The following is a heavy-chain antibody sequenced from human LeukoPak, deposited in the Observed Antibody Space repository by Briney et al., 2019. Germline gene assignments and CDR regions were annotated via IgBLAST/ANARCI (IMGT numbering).Heavy chain of an antibody. CDR1: GGSISTYY. V-gene: IGHV4-59*08. D-gene: IGHD4-17*01. CDR3: ARHDYGDFRGDYGMDV. J-gene: IGHJ6*02. Sequence: PSETLSLTCTVSGGSISTYYWSWIRQPPGRGLEWIGYIYYSGSTNYNPSLKSRVTISVDTSKNQFSLKLSSVTAADTAVYYCARHDYGDFRGDYGMDVWGQGTTVTVSS. CDR2: IYYSGST.